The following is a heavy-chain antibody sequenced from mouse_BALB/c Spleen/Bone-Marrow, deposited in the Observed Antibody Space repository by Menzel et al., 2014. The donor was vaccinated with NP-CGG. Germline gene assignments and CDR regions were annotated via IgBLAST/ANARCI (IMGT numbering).Heavy chain of an antibody. CDR3: AREVRAPWYAMDY. CDR1: GHTFTDYA. D-gene: IGHD2-14*01. CDR2: ISTYNGNT. J-gene: IGHJ4*01. V-gene: IGHV1-67*01. Sequence: VKLMESGPEVVRPGVSVKISCKGSGHTFTDYAMHWVKQSHAKSLEWIGVISTYNGNTNYNQKFKGKATMTVDKSSSTAYMELARLTSEDSAIYYCAREVRAPWYAMDYWGQGTSVTVSS.